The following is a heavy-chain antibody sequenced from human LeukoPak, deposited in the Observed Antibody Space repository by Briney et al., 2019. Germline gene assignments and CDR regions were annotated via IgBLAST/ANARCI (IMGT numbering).Heavy chain of an antibody. Sequence: QPGGPLRLSCAVSGFTFSSYGMLWVRQAPGKGLEWVAVISYDGSNKYYADSVKGRFTISRDNSKNTLYLQMNSLRAEDTAVYYCAKIGITSFDYWGQGTLVTVSS. J-gene: IGHJ4*02. CDR1: GFTFSSYG. V-gene: IGHV3-30*18. D-gene: IGHD3-10*01. CDR3: AKIGITSFDY. CDR2: ISYDGSNK.